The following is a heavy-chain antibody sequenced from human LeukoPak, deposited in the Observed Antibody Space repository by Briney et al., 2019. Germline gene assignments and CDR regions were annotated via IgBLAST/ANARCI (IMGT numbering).Heavy chain of an antibody. V-gene: IGHV3-23*01. CDR1: GFTFSSYG. J-gene: IGHJ4*02. CDR2: ISGSGGRT. D-gene: IGHD3-3*02. CDR3: AKQGSGIRD. Sequence: PGGSLRLSCAASGFTFSSYGMSWVRHAPGKGLEWVSAISGSGGRTYYADSVKGRFTISRDNSKNTLYLQMNSLRAEDTAVYYCAKQGSGIRDWGQGTLVTVSS.